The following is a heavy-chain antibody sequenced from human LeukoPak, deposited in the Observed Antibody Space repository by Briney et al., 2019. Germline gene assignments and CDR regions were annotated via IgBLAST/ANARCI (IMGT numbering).Heavy chain of an antibody. D-gene: IGHD3-10*01. V-gene: IGHV4-34*01. CDR2: INHSGST. J-gene: IGHJ4*02. Sequence: PSETLSLTCAVYGGSFSGYYWSWIRQPPGKGLEWIGEINHSGSTNYNPSLKSRVTISVDTSKNQFSLKLSSVTAADTAVYYCARAGIRVTMVRGVPIYYFDYWGQGTLVTVSS. CDR1: GGSFSGYY. CDR3: ARAGIRVTMVRGVPIYYFDY.